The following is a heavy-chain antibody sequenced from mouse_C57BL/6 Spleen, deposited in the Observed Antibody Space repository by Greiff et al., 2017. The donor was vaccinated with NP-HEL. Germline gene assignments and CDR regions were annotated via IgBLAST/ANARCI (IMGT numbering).Heavy chain of an antibody. J-gene: IGHJ1*03. CDR3: ARTEITTVVATRYFDV. CDR1: GYTFTSYT. Sequence: VQLQESGAELARPGASVKMSCKASGYTFTSYTMHWVKQRPGQGLEWIGYINPSSGYTKYNQKFKDKATLTADKSSSTAYMQLSSLTSEDSAVYYCARTEITTVVATRYFDVWGTGTTVTVSS. CDR2: INPSSGYT. D-gene: IGHD1-1*01. V-gene: IGHV1-4*01.